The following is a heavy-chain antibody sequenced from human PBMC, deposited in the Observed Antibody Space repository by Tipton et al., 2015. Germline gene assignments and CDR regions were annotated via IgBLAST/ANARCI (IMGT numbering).Heavy chain of an antibody. CDR2: ISSGAKT. D-gene: IGHD3-3*01. CDR1: DFIVALNY. Sequence: SLRLSCTFSDFIVALNYVTWVRQAPEKGLEWVSLISSGAKTYYADSVKGRFTISRDNAKNSLYLQMNSLRDEDTAVYYCARYYDFWTGYIAYYGMDVWGQGTTVTVSS. J-gene: IGHJ6*02. CDR3: ARYYDFWTGYIAYYGMDV. V-gene: IGHV3-53*01.